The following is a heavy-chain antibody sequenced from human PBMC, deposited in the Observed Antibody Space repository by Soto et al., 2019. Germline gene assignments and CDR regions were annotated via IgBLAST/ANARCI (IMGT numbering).Heavy chain of an antibody. CDR3: GRGPSPRAPAGGTPYYYAMDV. CDR2: MNPINGAT. J-gene: IGHJ6*02. CDR1: GYSFTDYH. Sequence: GASVKVSCKASGYSFTDYHIHWVRQAPGQGLEWMGWMNPINGATGSARRFQGRVSMTRNTATATAYLELTSLRSDDSAVYFCGRGPSPRAPAGGTPYYYAMDVWGQGTTVTVSS. V-gene: IGHV1-8*02. D-gene: IGHD2-2*01.